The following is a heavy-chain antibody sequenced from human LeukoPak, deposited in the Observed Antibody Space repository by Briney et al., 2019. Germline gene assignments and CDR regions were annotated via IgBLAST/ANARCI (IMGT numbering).Heavy chain of an antibody. Sequence: PGGSLRLSCAASGFTFRSYWMSWVRQAPGKGLEWVANIKQDGSEKYYVDSMKGRFTISRDNAKNSLYLQVNSLRAEDTAVYYCARGSTYYDFSTGYYRDYSYYYMDVWGKGTTVTVSS. CDR2: IKQDGSEK. D-gene: IGHD3-3*01. CDR3: ARGSTYYDFSTGYYRDYSYYYMDV. CDR1: GFTFRSYW. J-gene: IGHJ6*03. V-gene: IGHV3-7*01.